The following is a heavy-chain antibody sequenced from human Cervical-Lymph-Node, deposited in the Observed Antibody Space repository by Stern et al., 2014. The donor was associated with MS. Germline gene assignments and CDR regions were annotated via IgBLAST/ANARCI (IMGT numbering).Heavy chain of an antibody. D-gene: IGHD3-16*01. CDR3: ARVHLGGFSVKYFDL. CDR2: IRNNANSYAK. J-gene: IGHJ2*01. V-gene: IGHV3-72*01. CDR1: GFTFSDHY. Sequence: EVQLVESGGALVQPGGSLRLSCAASGFTFSDHYMDWVRQASGKGLEWVARIRNNANSYAKKYAASVKGRFTISRDDSKDSLYLQMNSLRSEDTAVYYCARVHLGGFSVKYFDLWGRGTLVTVSS.